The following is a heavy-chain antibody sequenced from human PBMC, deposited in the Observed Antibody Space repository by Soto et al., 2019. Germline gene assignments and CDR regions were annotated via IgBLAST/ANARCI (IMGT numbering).Heavy chain of an antibody. CDR3: ARDPGYYGSGNNWFDP. V-gene: IGHV4-59*01. Sequence: KASETLSLTCTVSGGSISSYYWSWIRQPPGKGLEWIGYIYYSGSTNYNPSLKSRVTISVDTSKNQFSLKLSSVTAADTAVYYCARDPGYYGSGNNWFDPWGQGTLVTVSS. J-gene: IGHJ5*02. CDR2: IYYSGST. D-gene: IGHD3-10*01. CDR1: GGSISSYY.